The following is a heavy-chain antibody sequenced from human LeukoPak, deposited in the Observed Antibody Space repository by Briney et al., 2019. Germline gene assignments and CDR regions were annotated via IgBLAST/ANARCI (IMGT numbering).Heavy chain of an antibody. CDR1: GFSFSTYN. Sequence: GGSVRLSCAASGFSFSTYNMNWVRRAPGKGLEWVSSITSGSTYKYYADSVKGRFTISRDNAKNLLYLEVNSLTVDDTAVYYCARDGQTSGIPDEYWGQGTLVTVSS. V-gene: IGHV3-21*01. CDR2: ITSGSTYK. J-gene: IGHJ4*02. D-gene: IGHD1-26*01. CDR3: ARDGQTSGIPDEY.